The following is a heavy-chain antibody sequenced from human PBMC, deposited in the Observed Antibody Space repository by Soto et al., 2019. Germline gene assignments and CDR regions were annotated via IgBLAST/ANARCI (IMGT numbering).Heavy chain of an antibody. CDR2: IYSDGDT. CDR1: GFTVSNNY. Sequence: GGSLRLSCAASGFTVSNNYMSWVRQAPGKGLEWVSLIYSDGDTYYADSVRGRFTISRDNSKNTLYLQMNSLRAEDTAVYYCARDRIAVAGNPEYFQHWGQGTLVTVS. CDR3: ARDRIAVAGNPEYFQH. D-gene: IGHD6-19*01. V-gene: IGHV3-66*01. J-gene: IGHJ1*01.